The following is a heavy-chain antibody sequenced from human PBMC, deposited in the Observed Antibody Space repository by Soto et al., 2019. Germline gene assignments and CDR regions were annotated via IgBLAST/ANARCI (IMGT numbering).Heavy chain of an antibody. Sequence: QVQLQESGPGLVKPSQTLSLTCTVSGGSISSGDYYWSWIRQPPGKGLEWIGYIYYSGSTYYNPSLKSRVTISVDTSKNQFSLKLSSVTAADTAVYYCARHHIAAGGTKSNWFDPWGQGTLVTVSS. CDR2: IYYSGST. J-gene: IGHJ5*02. V-gene: IGHV4-30-4*01. CDR1: GGSISSGDYY. CDR3: ARHHIAAGGTKSNWFDP. D-gene: IGHD6-13*01.